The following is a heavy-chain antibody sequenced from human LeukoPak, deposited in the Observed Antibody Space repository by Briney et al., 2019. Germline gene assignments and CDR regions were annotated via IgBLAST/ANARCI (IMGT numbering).Heavy chain of an antibody. Sequence: PSETLSLTCAVSGGSISSGGYSWSWIRQPPGKGLEWIGYIYHSGSTYYNPSLKSRVTISVDRSKNQFSLKLSSVTAADTAVYYCAIGGSGSYSKPHYYYYGMDVWGQGTTVTVSS. CDR3: AIGGSGSYSKPHYYYYGMDV. V-gene: IGHV4-30-2*01. CDR1: GGSISSGGYS. D-gene: IGHD3-10*01. J-gene: IGHJ6*02. CDR2: IYHSGST.